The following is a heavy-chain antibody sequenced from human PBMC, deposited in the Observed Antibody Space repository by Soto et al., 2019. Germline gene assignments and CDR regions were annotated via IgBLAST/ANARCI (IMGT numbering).Heavy chain of an antibody. CDR1: GGSISSGDYD. CDR2: IYYSGST. J-gene: IGHJ4*02. Sequence: QVQLQESGPGLVKPSQTLSLTCTVSGGSISSGDYDWSWIRQPPGKGLEWIGYIYYSGSTYYNPSLKSRVTISVDTSKNQFSLKLSSVTAADTAVYYCARDGLDYVDDHHFDYWGQGTLVTVSS. CDR3: ARDGLDYVDDHHFDY. V-gene: IGHV4-30-4*01. D-gene: IGHD4-17*01.